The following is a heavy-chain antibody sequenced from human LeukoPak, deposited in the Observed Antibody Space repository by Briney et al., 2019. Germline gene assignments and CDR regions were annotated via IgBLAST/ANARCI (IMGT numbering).Heavy chain of an antibody. V-gene: IGHV3-23*01. CDR3: AEGQNTTMGSYYFDY. CDR2: ISGSGGST. J-gene: IGHJ4*02. CDR1: GFTFTTYW. D-gene: IGHD5-18*01. Sequence: GGSLRLSCAASGFTFTTYWMHWVRQAPGKGLEWVSAISGSGGSTYYADSVKGRFSISRDNSKNTLYLQMNSLRAEDTAVYYCAEGQNTTMGSYYFDYWGQGTLVTVSS.